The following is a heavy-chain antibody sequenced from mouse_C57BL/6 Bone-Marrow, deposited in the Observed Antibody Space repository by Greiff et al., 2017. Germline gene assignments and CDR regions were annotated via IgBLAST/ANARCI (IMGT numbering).Heavy chain of an antibody. D-gene: IGHD2-3*01. CDR3: ARWLLSYYAMDY. Sequence: VQLQQPGAELVKPGASVKLSCKASGYTFTSYWMHWVKQRPGQGREWIGMIHPNSGSTNYNEKFKSKATLTVDKSSSTAYMQLSSLTSEDSAVYYCARWLLSYYAMDYWGQGTSVTVSS. V-gene: IGHV1-64*01. J-gene: IGHJ4*01. CDR1: GYTFTSYW. CDR2: IHPNSGST.